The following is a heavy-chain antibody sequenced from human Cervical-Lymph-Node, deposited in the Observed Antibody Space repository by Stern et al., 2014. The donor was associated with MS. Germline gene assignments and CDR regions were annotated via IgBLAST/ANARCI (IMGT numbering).Heavy chain of an antibody. CDR3: AKSRIIYSGNSYPDY. V-gene: IGHV1-2*02. D-gene: IGHD1-26*01. Sequence: QLVQSGAEVKKPGASVMVSCKASGYRFTGLYMHWVRQVPGQGFEWMGWINPRSGGPNYALKFQGRVTMTRDTSISTAYMELSSLRSDDTAVYFCAKSRIIYSGNSYPDYWGQGTLVTVAS. CDR2: INPRSGGP. CDR1: GYRFTGLY. J-gene: IGHJ4*02.